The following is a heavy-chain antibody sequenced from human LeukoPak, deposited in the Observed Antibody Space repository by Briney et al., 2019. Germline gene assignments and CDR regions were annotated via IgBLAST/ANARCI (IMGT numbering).Heavy chain of an antibody. CDR3: ARTPTDYDFWSGSPSYGMDV. CDR1: GGSITSYY. CDR2: IYYSGST. J-gene: IGHJ6*02. Sequence: SETLSLTCTVSGGSITSYYWSWIRQPPGKGLEWIGSIYYSGSTYYNPSLKSRVTISVDTSKNQFSLKLSSVTAADTAVYYCARTPTDYDFWSGSPSYGMDVWGQGTTVTVSS. D-gene: IGHD3-3*01. V-gene: IGHV4-59*05.